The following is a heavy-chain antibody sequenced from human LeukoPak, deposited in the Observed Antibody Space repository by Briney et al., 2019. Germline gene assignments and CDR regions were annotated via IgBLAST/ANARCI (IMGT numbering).Heavy chain of an antibody. CDR2: ISGSGGST. CDR3: AKEAIGKGDDGLYYFDY. Sequence: GGSLRLSCAASGFTFSSYAMSWVSQAPGKGLEWVSAISGSGGSTYYADSVKGRFTISRDNSKNTLYLQMNSLRAEDTAVYYCAKEAIGKGDDGLYYFDYWGQGTLVTVSS. J-gene: IGHJ4*02. V-gene: IGHV3-23*01. CDR1: GFTFSSYA. D-gene: IGHD2-21*02.